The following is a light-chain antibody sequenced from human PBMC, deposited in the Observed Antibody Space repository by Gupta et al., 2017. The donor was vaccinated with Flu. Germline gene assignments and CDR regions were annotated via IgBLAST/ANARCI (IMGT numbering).Light chain of an antibody. CDR1: SGHSSYS. J-gene: IGLJ3*02. CDR2: LNSDGSH. CDR3: QTWDTGIRV. V-gene: IGLV4-69*01. Sequence: VLTQSPSASASLGASVKLTCTLSSGHSSYSIAWHQQQPERGPRYLMKLNSDGSHTKGDGIPDRFSGSSSGAARYLTISSLQAEDEAYYYCQTWDTGIRVFGGGTKLTVL.